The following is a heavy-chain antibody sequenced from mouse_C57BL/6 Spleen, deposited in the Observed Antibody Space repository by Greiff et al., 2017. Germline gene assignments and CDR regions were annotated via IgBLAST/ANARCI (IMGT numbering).Heavy chain of an antibody. J-gene: IGHJ1*03. D-gene: IGHD5-5*01. CDR3: ARLLPYWYFDV. CDR1: GYTFTSYW. V-gene: IGHV1-53*01. Sequence: VQLQQPGPELVKPGASVKLSCKASGYTFTSYWMHWVKQRPGQGLEWIGNINPSNGGTNYNEKFKGKATLTVDKSSSTAYMQLSSLTSEDSAVYYSARLLPYWYFDVWGTGTTVTGSS. CDR2: INPSNGGT.